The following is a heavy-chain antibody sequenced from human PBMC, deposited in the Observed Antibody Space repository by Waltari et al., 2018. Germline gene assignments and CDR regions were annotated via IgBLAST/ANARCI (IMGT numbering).Heavy chain of an antibody. D-gene: IGHD3-16*01. CDR2: IRQEGREK. CDR1: GFSFSIFC. V-gene: IGHV3-7*04. J-gene: IGHJ3*01. CDR3: ARAGQQGDFER. Sequence: LLDSGGGLFQPWWSLRHSCAVSGFSFSIFCIGWVRQAPGKGLGWTTNIRQEGREKNNEGAGKGRYSVSGDNAKDSLYVKMSSVGEEDTAVDYWARAGQQGDFERWGQGTMVTVS.